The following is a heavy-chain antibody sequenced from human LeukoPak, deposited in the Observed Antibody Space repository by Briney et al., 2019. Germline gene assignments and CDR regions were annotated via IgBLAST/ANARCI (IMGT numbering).Heavy chain of an antibody. CDR3: ARVDADYGDYFLNWFDP. Sequence: ASVKVSCKASGYTFTSYGLSWVRQAPGQGLEWMGWISTYNGNTNYAQKFQGRVTMTTDTSTSTAYMELRSLRSDDTAVYYCARVDADYGDYFLNWFDPWGQGTLVTVSS. CDR1: GYTFTSYG. D-gene: IGHD4-17*01. CDR2: ISTYNGNT. V-gene: IGHV1-18*01. J-gene: IGHJ5*02.